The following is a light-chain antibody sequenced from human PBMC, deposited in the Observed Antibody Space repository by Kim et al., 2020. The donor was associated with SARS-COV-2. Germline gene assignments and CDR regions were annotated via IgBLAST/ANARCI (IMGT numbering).Light chain of an antibody. CDR3: LLYYSGARV. J-gene: IGLJ2*01. Sequence: QAVVTQEPSLTVSPGGTVTLTCGSSTGAVTGGHYPYWFQQKPGQAPRTLIYDTSKTHSWTPARFSGSLLGGKAALTLSGAQPEDEADYYCLLYYSGARVFGGGTQLIVL. CDR1: TGAVTGGHY. V-gene: IGLV7-46*01. CDR2: DTS.